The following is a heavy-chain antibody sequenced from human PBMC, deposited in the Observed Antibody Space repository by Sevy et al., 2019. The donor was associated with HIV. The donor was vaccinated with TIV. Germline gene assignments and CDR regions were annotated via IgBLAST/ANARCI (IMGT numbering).Heavy chain of an antibody. J-gene: IGHJ4*02. CDR3: ARDPHEIMLSGSYYLY. D-gene: IGHD1-26*01. CDR1: GFIFSYYG. CDR2: IWYDGSNT. Sequence: GSLRLSCAASGFIFSYYGMHWVRQAPGKGLEWVAVIWYDGSNTIYADSVKGRFTISRDNSKNILYLQMNSLRDEDTAVYYCARDPHEIMLSGSYYLYWGQGTRVTVTS. V-gene: IGHV3-33*01.